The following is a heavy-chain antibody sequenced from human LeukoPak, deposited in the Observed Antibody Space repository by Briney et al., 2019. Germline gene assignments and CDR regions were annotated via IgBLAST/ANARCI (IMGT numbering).Heavy chain of an antibody. D-gene: IGHD2-2*01. J-gene: IGHJ2*01. CDR2: ISSSRSYI. CDR1: GCTFSSYS. V-gene: IGHV3-21*01. Sequence: GVSLRLSCAASGCTFSSYSMNWVRQAPGKGLELVSSISSSRSYIYYPYSVKGSFTISTANAQNSLYLQTNSLRAEDPAVYSCARDRTSSRLGYFDLWGRGTLVTVSS. CDR3: ARDRTSSRLGYFDL.